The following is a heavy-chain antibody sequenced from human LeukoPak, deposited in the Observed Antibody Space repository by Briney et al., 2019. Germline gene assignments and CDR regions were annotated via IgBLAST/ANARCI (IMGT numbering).Heavy chain of an antibody. CDR2: ISSSSSYI. CDR3: AREGGTEFDY. J-gene: IGHJ4*02. Sequence: PGGSLRLSCAASGFTFSSFGMNWVRQAPGKGLEWVSSISSSSSYIYYADSVKGRFTISRDNAKNSLYLQMNSLRAEDTAVYYCAREGGTEFDYWGQGTLVTVSS. V-gene: IGHV3-21*01. CDR1: GFTFSSFG. D-gene: IGHD1-14*01.